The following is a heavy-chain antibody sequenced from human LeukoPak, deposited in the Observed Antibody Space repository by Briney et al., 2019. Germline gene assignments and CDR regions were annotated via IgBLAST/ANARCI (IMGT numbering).Heavy chain of an antibody. CDR3: ARDHNYALDN. D-gene: IGHD1-1*01. J-gene: IGHJ4*02. V-gene: IGHV3-48*01. CDR2: IGIDSENT. CDR1: GFPFIEYS. Sequence: GGSLRLSCTDSGFPFIEYSMNWVPQAPGKGLEWISYIGIDSENTKYADSVRARFTISADKAKNSLYLQMNSLRVEDTAVYYCARDHNYALDNWGQGTLVSVAS.